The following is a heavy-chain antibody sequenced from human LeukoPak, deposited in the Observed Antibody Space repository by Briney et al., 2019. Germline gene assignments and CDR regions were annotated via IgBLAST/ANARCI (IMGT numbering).Heavy chain of an antibody. D-gene: IGHD4-17*01. Sequence: PSETLSLTCTVSGGSISSYYWSWIRQPTGKGLEWIGYIYYSGSTNYNPSLKSRVTISVDTSKNQFSLKLSSVTAADTAVYYCARVTTVTTRFDYWGQGTLVTVSS. J-gene: IGHJ4*02. CDR3: ARVTTVTTRFDY. CDR1: GGSISSYY. CDR2: IYYSGST. V-gene: IGHV4-59*01.